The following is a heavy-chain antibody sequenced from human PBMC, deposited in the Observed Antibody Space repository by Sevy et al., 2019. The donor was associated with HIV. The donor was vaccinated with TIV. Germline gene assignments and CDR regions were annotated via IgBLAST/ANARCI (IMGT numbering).Heavy chain of an antibody. V-gene: IGHV3-72*01. J-gene: IGHJ4*02. D-gene: IGHD6-13*01. CDR3: ATRAGIAAACRVFDY. CDR2: IGNKADIYTT. Sequence: GGSLRLSCAASGFTFSDHSMEWVRQAPGKGLEWVGRIGNKADIYTTAYAASVKGRFTISRDDSKNSRCLLMNSLKTEDTAVYYCATRAGIAAACRVFDYWGQGTLVTVSS. CDR1: GFTFSDHS.